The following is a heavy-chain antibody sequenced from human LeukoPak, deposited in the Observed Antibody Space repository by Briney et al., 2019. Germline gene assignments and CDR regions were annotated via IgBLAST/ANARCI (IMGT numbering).Heavy chain of an antibody. J-gene: IGHJ4*02. V-gene: IGHV1-46*01. CDR3: ARGARDSSGYPSPDY. CDR2: ISPSGGST. Sequence: ASVKVSCKAFGYTFTSNYMHWVRQAPGQGPEWMGVISPSGGSTTYAQKFQGRVTITADESTSTAYMELSSLRSEDTAVYYCARGARDSSGYPSPDYWGQGTLVTVSS. CDR1: GYTFTSNY. D-gene: IGHD3-22*01.